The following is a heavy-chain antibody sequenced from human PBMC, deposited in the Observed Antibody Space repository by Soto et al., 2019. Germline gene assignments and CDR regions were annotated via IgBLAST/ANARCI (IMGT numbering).Heavy chain of an antibody. D-gene: IGHD6-19*01. CDR3: AGGGGWHQNWFDP. J-gene: IGHJ5*02. Sequence: VASVKVSCKASGGTFSSYAISWVRQAPGQGLEWMGGIIPIFGTANYAQKFQGRVTITADKSTSTAYMELSSLRSEDTAVYYCAGGGGWHQNWFDPWGQGTLVTVSS. CDR1: GGTFSSYA. V-gene: IGHV1-69*06. CDR2: IIPIFGTA.